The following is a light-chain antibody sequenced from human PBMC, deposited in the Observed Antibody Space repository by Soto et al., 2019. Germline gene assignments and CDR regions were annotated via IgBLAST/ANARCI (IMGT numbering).Light chain of an antibody. Sequence: EIVLTQSPGTLSLSPGERATLSCRASQSVSSSYLAWYQQKPGQAPRLLIYGASSRATGIPDRFSASGSGTDFTLTISRLEPEDFAVYYCQQSGSSPLTFGGGTKVEIK. CDR1: QSVSSSY. V-gene: IGKV3-20*01. J-gene: IGKJ4*01. CDR2: GAS. CDR3: QQSGSSPLT.